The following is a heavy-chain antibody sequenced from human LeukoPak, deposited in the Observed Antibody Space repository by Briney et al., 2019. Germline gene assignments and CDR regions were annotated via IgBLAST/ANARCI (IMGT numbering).Heavy chain of an antibody. CDR3: ARSDILTGYRIPLLYYFDG. CDR1: VGTFSSYA. CDR2: IIPIFGTA. J-gene: IGHJ4*02. D-gene: IGHD3-9*01. V-gene: IGHV1-69*05. Sequence: GASVTVSCKDSVGTFSSYAISWVRQAPGQGLEWVGGIIPIFGTANYAQKFQGRVTITTDESTSTAYTELSSLRSEDTAVYYCARSDILTGYRIPLLYYFDGWGQGTLVTVSS.